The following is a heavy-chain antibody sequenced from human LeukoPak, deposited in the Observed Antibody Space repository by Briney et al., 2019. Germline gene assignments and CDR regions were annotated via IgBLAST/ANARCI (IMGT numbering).Heavy chain of an antibody. CDR2: ISGSGGST. D-gene: IGHD2-21*01. V-gene: IGHV3-23*01. CDR1: GFTFSSYA. Sequence: GWSLRLSCAASGFTFSSYAMSWVRQAPGKGLEWVSTISGSGGSTYYADSVKGRFTISRDNSKNTLYLQMNSLRAEDTAVYYCAKGTYYPNYYFDYWGLGTLVTVFS. CDR3: AKGTYYPNYYFDY. J-gene: IGHJ4*02.